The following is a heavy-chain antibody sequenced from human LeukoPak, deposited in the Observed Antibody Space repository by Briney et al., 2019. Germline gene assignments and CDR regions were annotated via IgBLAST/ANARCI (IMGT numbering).Heavy chain of an antibody. CDR3: VRDRPSYYDSSVYYRENFDF. D-gene: IGHD3-22*01. Sequence: ASVNVSCEASVYAFTGYYLHWVRQAPGQGLEWMGWINPNSGGTNYAQKFQGRVTMTRDTSISTAYMELSRLRSDDTAVYYCVRDRPSYYDSSVYYRENFDFWGQGTLVTVSS. CDR2: INPNSGGT. V-gene: IGHV1-2*02. J-gene: IGHJ4*02. CDR1: VYAFTGYY.